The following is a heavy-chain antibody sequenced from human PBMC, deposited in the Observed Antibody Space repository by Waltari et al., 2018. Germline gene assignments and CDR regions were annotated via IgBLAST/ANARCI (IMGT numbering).Heavy chain of an antibody. CDR2: IYYSGST. D-gene: IGHD4-17*01. V-gene: IGHV4-59*12. CDR3: ARGEDDYGGNYWFDP. CDR1: GGSISSYY. J-gene: IGHJ5*02. Sequence: QVQLQESGPGLVKPSETLSLTCTVSGGSISSYYWSWIRQPPGKGLEWIGYIYYSGSTNYNPSLKSRVTISVDTSKNQFSLKLSSVTAADTAVYYCARGEDDYGGNYWFDPWGQGTLVTVSS.